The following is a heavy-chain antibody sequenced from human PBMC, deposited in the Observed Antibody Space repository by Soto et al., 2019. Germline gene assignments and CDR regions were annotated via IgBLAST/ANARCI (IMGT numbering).Heavy chain of an antibody. CDR1: GGSIISDY. CDR3: ARVLSGSSLFDY. Sequence: SETLSLTCTVSGGSIISDYWSWIRQPPGKGLEWIGYISYSGSTNYNPSLKSLVTISVDTSKNQFSLKLSSVTTADTAVYYCARVLSGSSLFDYWGQGTLVTVSS. CDR2: ISYSGST. V-gene: IGHV4-59*01. D-gene: IGHD1-26*01. J-gene: IGHJ4*02.